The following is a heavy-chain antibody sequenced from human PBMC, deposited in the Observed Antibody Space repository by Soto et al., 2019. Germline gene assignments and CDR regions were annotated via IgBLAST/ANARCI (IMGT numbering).Heavy chain of an antibody. V-gene: IGHV3-23*01. D-gene: IGHD3-10*01. CDR2: ISHSGSST. J-gene: IGHJ5*02. CDR1: GVSFSNYA. CDR3: AKGSWVHHGSEGGNWLDP. Sequence: EVQLLESGGGLVQPGGSLRLSCAASGVSFSNYAMNWVRQAPGKGLEWVSGISHSGSSTYYADSVKGRFTISRDNSKNTLYLQMNSLRAEDTAVYYCAKGSWVHHGSEGGNWLDPWGQGILVTVSS.